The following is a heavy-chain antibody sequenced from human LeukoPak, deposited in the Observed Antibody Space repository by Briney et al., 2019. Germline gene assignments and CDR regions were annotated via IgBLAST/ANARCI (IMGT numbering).Heavy chain of an antibody. CDR1: GASIRTYH. CDR2: LHTSGST. D-gene: IGHD3-22*01. Sequence: SETLSLTCTVSGASIRTYHWSWIRQSAGKGLEWIGRLHTSGSTVYSPSLKSRVTMSVDTSKSQFSLNLRSVTAADTAVYYCARASYSYDISGWVPFDYWGQGTLVTVSS. V-gene: IGHV4-4*07. J-gene: IGHJ4*02. CDR3: ARASYSYDISGWVPFDY.